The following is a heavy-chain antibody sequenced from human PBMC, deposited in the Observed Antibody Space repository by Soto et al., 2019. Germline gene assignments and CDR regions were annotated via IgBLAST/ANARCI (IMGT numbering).Heavy chain of an antibody. CDR3: ARPDLLWDSCDV. D-gene: IGHD2-2*01. Sequence: PGGSLRLSCAASGFPFRHFAMAWVRQAPGKGLEWVSIRSNSGSSTYHGDSVKGRFTTSRDNSKGTLSLHMRGVRIDDTAVYFCARPDLLWDSCDVWGQGTLVTVSS. V-gene: IGHV3-23*05. CDR2: RSNSGSST. CDR1: GFPFRHFA. J-gene: IGHJ4*02.